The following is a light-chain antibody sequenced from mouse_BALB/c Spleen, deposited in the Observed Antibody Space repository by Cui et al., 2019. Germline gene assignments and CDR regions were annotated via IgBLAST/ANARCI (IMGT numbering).Light chain of an antibody. J-gene: IGKJ2*01. CDR1: QDIINY. CDR2: YTS. CDR3: HQGNTLPYT. Sequence: DIQMTQTTSSLSAYLGYRVTISCRASQDIINYLSWYELKPDGTVKLLFCYTSRLNSGVPSWFSGIGSGTYYSLTIGNLEQENIATYFCHQGNTLPYTFGGGTKLEMK. V-gene: IGKV10-96*01.